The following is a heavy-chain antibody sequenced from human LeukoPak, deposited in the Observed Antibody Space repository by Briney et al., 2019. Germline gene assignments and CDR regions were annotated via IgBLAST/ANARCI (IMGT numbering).Heavy chain of an antibody. J-gene: IGHJ4*02. CDR2: ISGSGGST. V-gene: IGHV3-23*01. CDR1: GFTFSSYA. D-gene: IGHD6-13*01. Sequence: PGGSLRLSCAASGFTFSSYAMSWVRQAPGKGLEWVSAISGSGGSTYYADSVKGRFTISRDNSKNTLYLQMNNLRAEDTAVYYCATSGGSNWFFDYWGQGTLVTVSS. CDR3: ATSGGSNWFFDY.